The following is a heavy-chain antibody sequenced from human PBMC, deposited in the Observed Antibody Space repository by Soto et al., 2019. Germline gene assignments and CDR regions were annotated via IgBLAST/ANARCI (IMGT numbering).Heavy chain of an antibody. Sequence: ASVKVSCKASGYNFTSYGISWVRQAPGQGLEWMGWISAYNGNTNYAQKLQGRVTMTTDTSTSTAYMELRSLRSDDTAVYYCARTPVMTTVTTRPNWFDPWGQGTLVTVSS. CDR3: ARTPVMTTVTTRPNWFDP. D-gene: IGHD4-17*01. CDR2: ISAYNGNT. V-gene: IGHV1-18*01. J-gene: IGHJ5*02. CDR1: GYNFTSYG.